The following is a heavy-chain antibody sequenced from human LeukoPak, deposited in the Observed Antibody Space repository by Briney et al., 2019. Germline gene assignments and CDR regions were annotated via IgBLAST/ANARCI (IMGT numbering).Heavy chain of an antibody. CDR3: ARDQGYSLYWFDP. CDR1: GYTFANYY. D-gene: IGHD5-18*01. V-gene: IGHV1-46*01. Sequence: ASVKVSYKASGYTFANYYMHWVRQAPGQGLEWMGMINPSGGRTTYAQKFQGRVTMTRDTSTSTLYMELSSLRSEDTAVYYCARDQGYSLYWFDPWGQGTLVTVSS. CDR2: INPSGGRT. J-gene: IGHJ5*02.